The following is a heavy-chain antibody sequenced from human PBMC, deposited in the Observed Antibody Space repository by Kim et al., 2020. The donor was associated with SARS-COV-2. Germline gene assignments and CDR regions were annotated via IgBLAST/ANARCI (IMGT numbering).Heavy chain of an antibody. V-gene: IGHV4-4*06. D-gene: IGHD3-16*01. J-gene: IGHJ4*02. CDR3: ARLVFDYVWGSSGQFDY. Sequence: KSRVTMSVDTSKNQFSLKLSSVTAADTAVYYCARLVFDYVWGSSGQFDYWGQGTLVTVSS.